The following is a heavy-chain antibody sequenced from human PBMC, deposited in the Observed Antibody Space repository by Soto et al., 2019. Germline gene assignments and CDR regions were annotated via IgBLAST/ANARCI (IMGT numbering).Heavy chain of an antibody. V-gene: IGHV5-51*01. CDR1: GYRFTSYG. J-gene: IGHJ6*02. CDR2: IYPGDSDT. Sequence: GESLKISCKGSGYRFTSYGSGWVRQMPGKGLEWMGIIYPGDSDTRYSPSFQGQVTISADKSISTAYLQWSSLKASETAMYYCARTSAAGKYYYGMDVWGQGTTVTVSS. CDR3: ARTSAAGKYYYGMDV. D-gene: IGHD6-13*01.